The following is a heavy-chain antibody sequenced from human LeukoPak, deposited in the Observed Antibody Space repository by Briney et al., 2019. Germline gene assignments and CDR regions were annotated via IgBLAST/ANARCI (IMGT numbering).Heavy chain of an antibody. CDR1: GFTFGDYV. D-gene: IGHD3-22*01. CDR3: TEGSSGPYDY. V-gene: IGHV3-49*04. J-gene: IGHJ4*02. CDR2: IRSKTYGGTT. Sequence: GGSLRLSCTASGFTFGDYVMSWVRQAPGKGREWVGFIRSKTYGGTTEYAASVKGRFTISRDDSKSIASLQMNSLKTDDTAVYYCTEGSSGPYDYWGQGALVTVSS.